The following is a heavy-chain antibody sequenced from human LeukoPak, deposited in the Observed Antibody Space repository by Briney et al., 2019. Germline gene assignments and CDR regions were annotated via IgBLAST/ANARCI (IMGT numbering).Heavy chain of an antibody. J-gene: IGHJ4*02. V-gene: IGHV3-23*01. CDR2: ISGSGGST. CDR3: AKDLSGGITMVRGVPSYFDY. CDR1: GFTFSNYG. Sequence: PGGSLRLSCAASGFTFSNYGMSWVRQAPGKGLQWVSAISGSGGSTYYADYVKGRFTISRDNSKNTLYLQMNSLRAEDTAVYYCAKDLSGGITMVRGVPSYFDYWGQGTLVTVSS. D-gene: IGHD3-10*01.